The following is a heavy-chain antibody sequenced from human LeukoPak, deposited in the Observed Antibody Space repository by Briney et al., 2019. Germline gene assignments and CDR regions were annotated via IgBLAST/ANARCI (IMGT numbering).Heavy chain of an antibody. CDR2: ISSSSSYI. V-gene: IGHV3-21*01. CDR3: ATARGDTAMGPGN. Sequence: GGSLRLSCAASGFTFSSYSMNWVRQAPGKGLEWVSSISSSSSYIYYADSAKGRFTISRDNAKNSLYLQMNSLRAEDTAVYYCATARGDTAMGPGNWGQGTLVTVSS. D-gene: IGHD5-18*01. CDR1: GFTFSSYS. J-gene: IGHJ4*02.